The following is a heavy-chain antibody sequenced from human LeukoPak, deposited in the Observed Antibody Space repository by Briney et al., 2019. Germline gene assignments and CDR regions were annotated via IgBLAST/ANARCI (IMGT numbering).Heavy chain of an antibody. CDR1: GGSISSYY. D-gene: IGHD6-13*01. CDR2: IYYSGST. Sequence: NPSETLSLTCTVSGGSISSYYWSWIRQPPGKGLEWIGYIYYSGSTTYNPSLKSRVTISVDTSKNQFSLKLSSVTAADTAVYYCARMAAAKSAALDYWGQGTLVTVSS. J-gene: IGHJ4*02. CDR3: ARMAAAKSAALDY. V-gene: IGHV4-59*01.